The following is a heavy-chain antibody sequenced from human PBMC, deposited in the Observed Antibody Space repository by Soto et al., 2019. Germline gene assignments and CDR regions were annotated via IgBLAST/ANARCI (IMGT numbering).Heavy chain of an antibody. Sequence: PGGSLRLSCAASGFTFSSYDMCGVRQAPGKGLEWVSGISNSGDRTYYADPVKGRFTISRDNSKNTLYLQMNSLRAEDTAVYYCAKDAPRRSGWFHFDYWGQGTLVTVSS. V-gene: IGHV3-23*01. CDR2: ISNSGDRT. CDR1: GFTFSSYD. J-gene: IGHJ4*02. CDR3: AKDAPRRSGWFHFDY. D-gene: IGHD6-19*01.